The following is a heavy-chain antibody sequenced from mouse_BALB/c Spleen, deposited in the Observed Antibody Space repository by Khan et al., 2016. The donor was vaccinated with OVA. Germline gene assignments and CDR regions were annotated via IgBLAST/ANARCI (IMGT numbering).Heavy chain of an antibody. CDR1: GYSITSDYA. Sequence: EVKLEESGPGLVKPSQSLSLTCTVTGYSITSDYAWNWIRQFPGNKLEWMGFISYSGNTKYNPSLKSRFSITRDTSKNQFFLQLNSVTTEDTATYYCARVCGGDFDYWGQGTSLTVSS. J-gene: IGHJ2*02. V-gene: IGHV3-2*02. CDR3: ARVCGGDFDY. CDR2: ISYSGNT.